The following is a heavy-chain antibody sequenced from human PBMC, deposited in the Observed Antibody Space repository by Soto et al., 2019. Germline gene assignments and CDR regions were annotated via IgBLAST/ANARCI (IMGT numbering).Heavy chain of an antibody. D-gene: IGHD6-13*01. CDR2: ISWDGGST. CDR1: GFTFDDYA. Sequence: RGSLRLSCAASGFTFDDYAMHWVRQAPGKGLEWVSLISWDGGSTYYADSVKGRFTISRDNSKNSLYLQMNSLRAEDTALYYCAKDIRTAAGRHYGMDVWGQGTTVTVSS. V-gene: IGHV3-43D*04. CDR3: AKDIRTAAGRHYGMDV. J-gene: IGHJ6*02.